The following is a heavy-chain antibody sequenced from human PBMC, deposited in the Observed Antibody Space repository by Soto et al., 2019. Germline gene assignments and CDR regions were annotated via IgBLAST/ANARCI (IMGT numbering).Heavy chain of an antibody. D-gene: IGHD3-3*01. V-gene: IGHV4-31*03. CDR3: ARGPKIFGVVIIRGWFDP. CDR1: GGSISSGGYY. Sequence: QVQLQESGPGLVKPSQTLSLTCTDSGGSISSGGYYWSWIRQHPGKGLEWIGYIYYSGSTYYNPSLKSRVTISVDTSKNQFSLKLSSVTAADTAVYYCARGPKIFGVVIIRGWFDPWGQGTLVTVSS. CDR2: IYYSGST. J-gene: IGHJ5*02.